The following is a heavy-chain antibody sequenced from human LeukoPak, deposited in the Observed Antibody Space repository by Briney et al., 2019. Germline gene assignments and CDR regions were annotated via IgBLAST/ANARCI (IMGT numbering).Heavy chain of an antibody. CDR3: TSALNINIHY. V-gene: IGHV3-74*01. CDR1: GLAVTTEW. Sequence: QPGGSLRLSCAATGLAVTTEWMPWVRQAPGKGLVWVSGVNRDGSIRNYADSVKGRFTISRDDAKKTLYLQMNSLRDEDTALYYCTSALNINIHYWGQGTLVTVSS. J-gene: IGHJ4*02. D-gene: IGHD1/OR15-1a*01. CDR2: VNRDGSIR.